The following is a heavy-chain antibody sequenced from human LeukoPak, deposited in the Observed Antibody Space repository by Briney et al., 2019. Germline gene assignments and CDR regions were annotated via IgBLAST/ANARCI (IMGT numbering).Heavy chain of an antibody. CDR1: GGSISSSSYY. CDR2: IYFSGST. D-gene: IGHD5-24*01. CDR3: ARGERWLQYEGFDY. Sequence: PSETLSLTCTVSGGSISSSSYYWGWIRQPPGKGLEWIGSIYFSGSTYYNPSLKSRVTISVDTSKNQFSLKLSSVTAADTAVYYCARGERWLQYEGFDYWGQGTLVTVSS. V-gene: IGHV4-39*07. J-gene: IGHJ4*02.